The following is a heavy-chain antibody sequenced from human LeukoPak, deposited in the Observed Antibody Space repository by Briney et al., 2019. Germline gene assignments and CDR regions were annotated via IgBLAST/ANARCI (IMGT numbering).Heavy chain of an antibody. CDR2: ISEDSKSI. D-gene: IGHD3-10*01. J-gene: IGHJ4*02. CDR1: GFTFHNHA. V-gene: IGHV3-43*02. CDR3: VKDVLTRIGHFEPGFEFGS. Sequence: PGGSLRLSCAASGFTFHNHAMHWVRQAPGRGLEWVSYISEDSKSIYYADSVKGRFTISRDNGRKSLHLQMSSLRIEDTAFYFCVKDVLTRIGHFEPGFEFGSRGQGTLVSVSS.